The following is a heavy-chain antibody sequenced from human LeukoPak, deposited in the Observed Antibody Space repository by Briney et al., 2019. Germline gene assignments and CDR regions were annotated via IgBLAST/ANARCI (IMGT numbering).Heavy chain of an antibody. CDR2: INPNSGGR. Sequence: GASVKVSCKPSGYTFTGYYIHWVRQAPGQRLEWMGWINPNSGGRNYAQKFQDRVTMTRDTSISTVYMELSRLKSDDTAVYYCARGPYDSSGYSDYWGQGTLVTVSS. D-gene: IGHD3-22*01. V-gene: IGHV1-2*02. J-gene: IGHJ4*02. CDR1: GYTFTGYY. CDR3: ARGPYDSSGYSDY.